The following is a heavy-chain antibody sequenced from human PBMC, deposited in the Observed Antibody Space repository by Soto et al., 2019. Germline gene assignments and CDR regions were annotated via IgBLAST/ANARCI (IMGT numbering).Heavy chain of an antibody. J-gene: IGHJ4*02. Sequence: QVQLVQSGAEVKKPGASVKVSCKASGYTFTSYDINWVRQATGQGLEWMGWMNPNSGNPGYAQKFQGRVTMTRNTSISTAYMEMSSLRSEDPAVYYWARERSGSYYFDFWCQGTLVTVSS. V-gene: IGHV1-8*01. CDR2: MNPNSGNP. CDR3: ARERSGSYYFDF. D-gene: IGHD1-26*01. CDR1: GYTFTSYD.